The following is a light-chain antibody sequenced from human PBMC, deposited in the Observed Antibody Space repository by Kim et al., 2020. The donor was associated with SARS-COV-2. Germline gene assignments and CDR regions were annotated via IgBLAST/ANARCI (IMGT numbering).Light chain of an antibody. J-gene: IGKJ4*01. Sequence: SPGERATLSCRASQSVNSSYLAWYQQKPGQAPRLLKYTATNRATGIPHRFSGSASGTDFTLTISRLEPEDFAVYYCQQYDSSPLTFGGGTKVDIK. CDR3: QQYDSSPLT. CDR1: QSVNSSY. V-gene: IGKV3-20*01. CDR2: TAT.